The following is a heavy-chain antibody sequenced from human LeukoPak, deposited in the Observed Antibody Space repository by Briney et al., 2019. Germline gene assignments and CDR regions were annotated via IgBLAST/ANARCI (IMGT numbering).Heavy chain of an antibody. Sequence: GASVKVSCKASGYTFTGYYMHWVRQAPGQGLEWMGWINPNSGGTNYAQKFQGRVTMTRDTSISTAYMELSRLRSDDTAVYYCARTWPSSSSGLDYWGQGTLVTVSS. D-gene: IGHD6-6*01. V-gene: IGHV1-2*02. CDR3: ARTWPSSSSGLDY. J-gene: IGHJ4*02. CDR2: INPNSGGT. CDR1: GYTFTGYY.